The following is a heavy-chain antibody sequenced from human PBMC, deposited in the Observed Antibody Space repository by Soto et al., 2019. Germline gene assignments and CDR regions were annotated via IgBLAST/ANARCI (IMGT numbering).Heavy chain of an antibody. CDR2: ISWNSGSI. CDR1: GFTFDDYA. Sequence: EVQLVESGGGLVQPGRSLRLSCAASGFTFDDYAMHWVRQAPGKGLEWVSGISWNSGSIGYADAVKGRFTISRDNAKNSLYLQMNSLRAEDTALYYCAKDMIGGRLRYDAFDIWGQGTMVTVSS. D-gene: IGHD3-16*01. V-gene: IGHV3-9*01. J-gene: IGHJ3*02. CDR3: AKDMIGGRLRYDAFDI.